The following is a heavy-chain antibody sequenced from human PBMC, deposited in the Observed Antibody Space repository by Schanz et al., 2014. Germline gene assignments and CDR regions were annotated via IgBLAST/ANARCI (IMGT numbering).Heavy chain of an antibody. D-gene: IGHD3-16*02. V-gene: IGHV4-38-2*01. CDR1: GFTFTTFA. J-gene: IGHJ6*02. Sequence: QVQLVESGGGLVQQGGSLRLSCATSGFTFTTFAMSWVRQAPGKGLEWIGSSHYGGKTYFNPSLKSRVTMFVDTSRNQFSVSLRSVTAADTSVYYCARWKKDHYPLGSYRGNYYGVDVWGQGTTVTVSS. CDR2: SHYGGKT. CDR3: ARWKKDHYPLGSYRGNYYGVDV.